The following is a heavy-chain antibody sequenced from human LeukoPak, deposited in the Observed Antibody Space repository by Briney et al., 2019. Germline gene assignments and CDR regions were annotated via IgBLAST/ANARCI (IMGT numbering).Heavy chain of an antibody. V-gene: IGHV3-7*01. CDR2: IKQDGSEK. J-gene: IGHJ5*02. D-gene: IGHD3-10*01. CDR1: GFTFSSYW. CDR3: ARDGNRWFGELHWFDP. Sequence: PGGSLRLSCAASGFTFSSYWMSWVRQAPGKGLEWVANIKQDGSEKYYVDSVKGRFAISRDNAKNSLYLQMNSLRAEDTAVYYCARDGNRWFGELHWFDPWGQGTLVTVSS.